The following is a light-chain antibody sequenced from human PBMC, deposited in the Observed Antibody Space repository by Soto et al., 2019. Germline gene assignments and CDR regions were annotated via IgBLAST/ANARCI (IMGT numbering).Light chain of an antibody. CDR1: SSDVGGYNY. CDR3: SSYTSSSPLV. CDR2: EVR. V-gene: IGLV2-14*01. J-gene: IGLJ1*01. Sequence: ALTQPASVSGSPGQSITISCTGTSSDVGGYNYVSWYQQHPGKAPKLMIYEVRNRPSGVSNRFSGSKSGNTASLTISGLQAEDEADYYCSSYTSSSPLVFGTGTKVTVL.